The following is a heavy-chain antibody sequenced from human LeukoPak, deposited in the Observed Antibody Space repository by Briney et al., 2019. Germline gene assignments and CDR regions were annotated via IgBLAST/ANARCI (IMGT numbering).Heavy chain of an antibody. V-gene: IGHV1-46*01. D-gene: IGHD2-15*01. J-gene: IGHJ6*02. CDR1: GYTFTSYY. CDR2: INPSGGST. CDR3: ARDRYCSGGSCRYSNYYYGMDV. Sequence: ASVKVSCKASGYTFTSYYMHWVRQAPGQGLEWMGIINPSGGSTSYAQKFQGRVTMTRDTSTSTVYMELSSLRSEDTAVYYCARDRYCSGGSCRYSNYYYGMDVWGQGTTVTVSS.